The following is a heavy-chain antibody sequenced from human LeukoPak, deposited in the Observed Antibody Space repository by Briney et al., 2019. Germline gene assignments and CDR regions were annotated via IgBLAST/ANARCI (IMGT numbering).Heavy chain of an antibody. D-gene: IGHD3-10*01. Sequence: SETLSLTCIVSGSSISSYYWSWIRQPPEQGLDWIGHIYNSGTTNYNPSLKSRVTISIDTSKNQFSLRLSSVTAADTAVYYCARGRGAAWFDPWGQGTLVTVSS. J-gene: IGHJ5*02. V-gene: IGHV4-59*01. CDR3: ARGRGAAWFDP. CDR2: IYNSGTT. CDR1: GSSISSYY.